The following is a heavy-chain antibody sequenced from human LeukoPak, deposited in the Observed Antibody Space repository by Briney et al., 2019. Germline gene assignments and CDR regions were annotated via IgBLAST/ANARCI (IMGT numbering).Heavy chain of an antibody. CDR3: AKGGGYYGSGSPPGTYYFDY. V-gene: IGHV3-21*04. CDR1: GFTFSSYS. J-gene: IGHJ4*02. D-gene: IGHD3-10*01. Sequence: SGGSLRLSCAASGFTFSSYSMNWVRQAPGKGLEWVSSISSSSSYIYYADSVKGRFAIFRDNSKNTLYLQMNSLRADDTAVYYCAKGGGYYGSGSPPGTYYFDYWGQGILVTVSS. CDR2: ISSSSSYI.